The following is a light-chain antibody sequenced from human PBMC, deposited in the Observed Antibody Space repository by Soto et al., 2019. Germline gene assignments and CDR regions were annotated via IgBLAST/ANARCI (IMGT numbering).Light chain of an antibody. V-gene: IGKV3-15*01. J-gene: IGKJ1*01. Sequence: EIVMTQSPATLSVSPGEGATLSCRASQSVSSNLAWYQQKPGQAPRLLIYGASTRATGIPARFSGSGSGTEFTLTISSLQSEDFAGYYCQHYNNWPPWTFGQGTKVEIK. CDR3: QHYNNWPPWT. CDR2: GAS. CDR1: QSVSSN.